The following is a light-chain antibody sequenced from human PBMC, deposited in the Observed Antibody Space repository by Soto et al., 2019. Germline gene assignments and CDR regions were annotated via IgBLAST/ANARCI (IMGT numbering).Light chain of an antibody. CDR1: QSISGW. CDR2: DVS. J-gene: IGKJ5*01. V-gene: IGKV1-5*01. CDR3: QQVNDYPIT. Sequence: DIQMTQSPSTLSASVVDRVTITCRASQSISGWLAWYQQKPGKAPKLLIYDVSSLESGVPSSFSGSGSGTEFTLTISSLQPEDSATYYCQQVNDYPITFGQGTRLEI.